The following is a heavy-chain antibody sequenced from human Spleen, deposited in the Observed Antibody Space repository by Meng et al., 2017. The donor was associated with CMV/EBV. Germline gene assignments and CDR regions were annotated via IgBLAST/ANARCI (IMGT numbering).Heavy chain of an antibody. J-gene: IGHJ4*02. V-gene: IGHV2-5*01. CDR2: IYWNDDK. D-gene: IGHD3-22*01. Sequence: GVGVGWIRQPPGKALEWLALIYWNDDKRYSPSLKSRLTITKDTSKNQVVLTMTNMDPVDTATYYCAHSLNWRPTYYYDSSGNGHFDYWGQGTLVTVSS. CDR1: GVG. CDR3: AHSLNWRPTYYYDSSGNGHFDY.